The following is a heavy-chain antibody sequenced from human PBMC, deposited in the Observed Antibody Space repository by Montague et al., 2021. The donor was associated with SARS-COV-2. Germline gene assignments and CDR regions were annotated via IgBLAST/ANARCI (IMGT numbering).Heavy chain of an antibody. D-gene: IGHD6-19*01. Sequence: SETLSLTCTVSDGSISSGSYYWGWLRPPPGKGLEWIGSIYYSGSTYKNPSLKSRVTLSVDTSENHFSLKLSSVTAADTAVYYCARERSSGWDWGQGTLVTVSS. J-gene: IGHJ4*02. CDR2: IYYSGST. CDR1: DGSISSGSYY. CDR3: ARERSSGWD. V-gene: IGHV4-39*07.